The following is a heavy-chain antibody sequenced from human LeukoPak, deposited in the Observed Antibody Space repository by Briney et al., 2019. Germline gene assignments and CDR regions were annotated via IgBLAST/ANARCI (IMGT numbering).Heavy chain of an antibody. J-gene: IGHJ6*02. CDR2: INSSGSTI. CDR1: GFTFSSYE. D-gene: IGHD3-22*01. Sequence: GGSLRLSCAASGFTFSSYEMNWVRQAPGKGLGWVSYINSSGSTIYYADSVKGRFTISRDNAKNSLYLQMNSLRVEDTAVYYCARLFYYDSSGVYGMDVWGQGTTVTVSS. CDR3: ARLFYYDSSGVYGMDV. V-gene: IGHV3-48*03.